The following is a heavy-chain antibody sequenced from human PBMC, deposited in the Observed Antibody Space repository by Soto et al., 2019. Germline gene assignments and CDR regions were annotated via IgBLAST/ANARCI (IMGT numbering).Heavy chain of an antibody. D-gene: IGHD5-18*01. CDR2: INAGNGNT. J-gene: IGHJ6*02. Sequence: GASVKVSCKASGYTFTSYAMHWERQAPGQRLEWMGWINAGNGNTKYSQKFQGRVTITRDTSASTAYMELSSLRSEDTAVYYCARAVDTAMGDFSYYGMDVWGQGTTVTVSS. V-gene: IGHV1-3*01. CDR3: ARAVDTAMGDFSYYGMDV. CDR1: GYTFTSYA.